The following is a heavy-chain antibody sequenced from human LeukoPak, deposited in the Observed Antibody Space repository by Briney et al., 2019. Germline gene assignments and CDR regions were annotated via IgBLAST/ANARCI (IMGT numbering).Heavy chain of an antibody. V-gene: IGHV3-33*01. J-gene: IGHJ4*02. CDR3: ARDVGGSGSYLDY. CDR2: IWYDGSNK. D-gene: IGHD3-10*01. Sequence: PGGSLRLSCAASGLTFSSYGMHWVRQAPGKRLEWVAVIWYDGSNKYYADSVKGRFTISRDNSKNTLYLQMNSLRAEDTAVYYCARDVGGSGSYLDYWGQGTLVTVSS. CDR1: GLTFSSYG.